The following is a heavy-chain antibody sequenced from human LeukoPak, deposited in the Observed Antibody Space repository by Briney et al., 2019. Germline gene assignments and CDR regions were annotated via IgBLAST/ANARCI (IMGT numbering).Heavy chain of an antibody. CDR1: GVPLSSYG. V-gene: IGHV3-30*02. CDR2: LRYDGSNK. CDR3: AKDLFPGFFFSSSSGNY. Sequence: PGGALRLSCAASGVPLSSYGMHWGRPAPGKGRGGGGFLRYDGSNKYYADSVKGRFTISRDNSKNTLYLQMNSLRAEDTAVYYCAKDLFPGFFFSSSSGNYWGQGTLVTVSS. J-gene: IGHJ4*02. D-gene: IGHD6-13*01.